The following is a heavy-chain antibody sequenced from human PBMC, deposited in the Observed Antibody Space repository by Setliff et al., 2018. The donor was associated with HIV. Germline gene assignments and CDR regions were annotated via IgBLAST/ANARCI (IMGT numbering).Heavy chain of an antibody. Sequence: PSETLSLTCTLYGGSISGSNYYWGWIRQPPGKGLEWVGSIYYSGSTYYSPSLKSRVTISVDTSKNQFSLTLTSVTAADTAVYYCARQQHSSDLKIWNYWGQGTLVTVSS. CDR1: GGSISGSNYY. D-gene: IGHD6-19*01. J-gene: IGHJ4*02. CDR2: IYYSGST. V-gene: IGHV4-39*01. CDR3: ARQQHSSDLKIWNY.